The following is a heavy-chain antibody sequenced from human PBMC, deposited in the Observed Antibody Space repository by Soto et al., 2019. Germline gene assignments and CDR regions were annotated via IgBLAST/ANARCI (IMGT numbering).Heavy chain of an antibody. CDR2: IWYDGSNK. J-gene: IGHJ6*02. V-gene: IGHV3-33*01. Sequence: GSLRLSCAASGFTFSSYGMHWVRQAPGKGLEWVAVIWYDGSNKYYADSVKGRFTISRDNSKNTLYLQMNSLRAEDTAVYYCARDQYEVTIFGVVINYGMDVWGQGTTVTVSS. D-gene: IGHD3-3*01. CDR1: GFTFSSYG. CDR3: ARDQYEVTIFGVVINYGMDV.